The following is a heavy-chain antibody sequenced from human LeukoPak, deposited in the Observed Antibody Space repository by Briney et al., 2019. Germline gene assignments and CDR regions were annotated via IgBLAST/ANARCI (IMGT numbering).Heavy chain of an antibody. CDR2: IYTSGST. V-gene: IGHV4-4*09. Sequence: PSETLSLTCTVSGGSISSYYWSWIRQPPGKGLEWIGYIYTSGSTNYNPSLKSRVTISVDTSKNQFSLRLSSVTAADTAVYYCARVRGNYFPDYWGQGTLVTVSS. CDR3: ARVRGNYFPDY. J-gene: IGHJ4*02. CDR1: GGSISSYY. D-gene: IGHD4-11*01.